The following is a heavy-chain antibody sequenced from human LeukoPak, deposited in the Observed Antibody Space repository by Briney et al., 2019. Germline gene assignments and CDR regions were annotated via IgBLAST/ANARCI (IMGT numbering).Heavy chain of an antibody. V-gene: IGHV1-2*02. D-gene: IGHD6-13*01. CDR3: ARGGVAAAGNDY. J-gene: IGHJ4*02. Sequence: ASVKLSCKASGYTFTGYYMHWVRQAPGQGLGWMGWINPNSGGTNSAQKFPGRGTFTRATSITTAYMELRRLRSDDTAVYYCARGGVAAAGNDYWGQGTLVTVSS. CDR2: INPNSGGT. CDR1: GYTFTGYY.